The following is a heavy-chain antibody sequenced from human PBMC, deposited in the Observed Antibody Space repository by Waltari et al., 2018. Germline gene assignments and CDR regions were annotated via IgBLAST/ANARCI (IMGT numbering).Heavy chain of an antibody. CDR2: IIPILGIA. D-gene: IGHD5-12*01. V-gene: IGHV1-69*09. Sequence: QVQLVQSGAEVKKPGSSVKVSCKASGGTFSSYASSWVRQAPGQGLEWMGRIIPILGIANYARKFQGRVTITADKSTSTAYMALSSLRSEDTAVYYCARDGEMATITRYWYFDLWGRGTLVTVSS. CDR3: ARDGEMATITRYWYFDL. CDR1: GGTFSSYA. J-gene: IGHJ2*01.